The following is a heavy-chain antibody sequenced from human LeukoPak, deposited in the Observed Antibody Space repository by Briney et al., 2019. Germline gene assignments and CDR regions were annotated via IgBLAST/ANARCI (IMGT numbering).Heavy chain of an antibody. V-gene: IGHV1-46*01. D-gene: IGHD6-13*01. J-gene: IGHJ6*03. CDR1: GYTFTSYY. CDR2: INPSGGST. Sequence: ASVKVSCKASGYTFTSYYMHWVRQAPGQGLEWMGIINPSGGSTSYAQKFQGRVTMTRDMSTSTVYMELSSLRSEDTAVYYCARGERIAAAENYYYMDVWGKGTTVTVSS. CDR3: ARGERIAAAENYYYMDV.